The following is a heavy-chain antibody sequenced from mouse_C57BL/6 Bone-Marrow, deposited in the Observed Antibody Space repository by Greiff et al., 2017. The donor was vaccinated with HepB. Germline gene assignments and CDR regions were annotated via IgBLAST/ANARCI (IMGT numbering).Heavy chain of an antibody. CDR1: GYTFTSYW. CDR2: IDPSDSYT. CDR3: ARVYYGLCAY. V-gene: IGHV1-50*01. Sequence: QVQLKQPGAELVKPGASVKLSCKASGYTFTSYWMQWVKQRPGQGLEWIGEIDPSDSYTNYNQKFKGKATLTVDTSSSTAYMQLRSLTSEDSAVYYCARVYYGLCAYWGQGTLVTVSA. J-gene: IGHJ3*01. D-gene: IGHD1-1*01.